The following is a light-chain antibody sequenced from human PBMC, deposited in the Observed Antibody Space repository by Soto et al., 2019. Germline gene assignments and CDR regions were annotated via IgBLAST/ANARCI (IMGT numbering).Light chain of an antibody. J-gene: IGLJ2*01. CDR1: SSDDGGYNY. Sequence: QSALTQPASVSGSPGQSITISCTGTSSDDGGYNYVSWYQQHPGKAPKLMIYDVSNRPSGVSNRFSGSKSGNTASLTISGLQAEDEADYDCSSYTSSSTLVVFGGGTKLTVL. CDR2: DVS. CDR3: SSYTSSSTLVV. V-gene: IGLV2-14*01.